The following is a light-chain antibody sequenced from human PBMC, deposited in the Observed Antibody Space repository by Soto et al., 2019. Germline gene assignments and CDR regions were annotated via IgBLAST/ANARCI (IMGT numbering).Light chain of an antibody. Sequence: DSQITHSPSTLSASVGDTVTITCRASQSISSWLARYQQKPGKAPKLLIYRASTLQSGVPSRFSASGSGTEFTLTISSLQPEDFATYYCQQSDSMSWTFGQGTKVDIK. CDR2: RAS. CDR1: QSISSW. V-gene: IGKV1-5*03. CDR3: QQSDSMSWT. J-gene: IGKJ1*01.